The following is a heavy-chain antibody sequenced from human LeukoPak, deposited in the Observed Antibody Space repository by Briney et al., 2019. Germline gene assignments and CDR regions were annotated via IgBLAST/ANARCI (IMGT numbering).Heavy chain of an antibody. Sequence: PEGSLRLSCAASGFTFSSYSMNWVRQAPGKGLEWVSSISSSSSYIYYAASVKGRFTISRDNAKNSLYLQMNRLRAEDTAVYYCARERQLERLAFGKEGSAFDYWGQGTLVTVSS. J-gene: IGHJ4*02. V-gene: IGHV3-21*01. D-gene: IGHD1-1*01. CDR1: GFTFSSYS. CDR2: ISSSSSYI. CDR3: ARERQLERLAFGKEGSAFDY.